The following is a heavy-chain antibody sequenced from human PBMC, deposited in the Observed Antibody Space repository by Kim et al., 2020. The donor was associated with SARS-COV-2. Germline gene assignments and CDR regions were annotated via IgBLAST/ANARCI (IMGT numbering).Heavy chain of an antibody. CDR2: ISWNSGTK. D-gene: IGHD3-9*01. CDR1: GYTFGDYA. CDR3: AKANSHWFFDL. Sequence: GGSLRLSCAASGYTFGDYAMHWVRQAPGKGLEWVSSISWNSGTKDYADSVKGRFIISRDNSKYSLYPQMNSLRPEDTALYYCAKANSHWFFDLWGQGTLVTVSS. J-gene: IGHJ4*02. V-gene: IGHV3-9*01.